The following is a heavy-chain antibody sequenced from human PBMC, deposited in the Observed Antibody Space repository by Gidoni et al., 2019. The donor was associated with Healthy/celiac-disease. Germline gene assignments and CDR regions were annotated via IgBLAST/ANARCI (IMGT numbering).Heavy chain of an antibody. D-gene: IGHD3-22*01. CDR1: GSTFSSSA. J-gene: IGHJ4*02. CDR3: AKFAADSYYDSSGYPDY. Sequence: EVQLLESGGGLVQPGGSLRPSCAASGSTFSSSAMSWVRQAPGKGLEWVSAISGSGGSTYYADSVKGRFTISRDNSKNTLYLQMNSLRAEDTAVYYCAKFAADSYYDSSGYPDYWGQGTLVTVSS. CDR2: ISGSGGST. V-gene: IGHV3-23*01.